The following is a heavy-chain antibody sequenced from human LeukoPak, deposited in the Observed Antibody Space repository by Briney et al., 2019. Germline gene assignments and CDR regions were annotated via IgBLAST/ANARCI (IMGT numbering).Heavy chain of an antibody. CDR3: AKSSFYCSSTSCYGPDYYYYYMDV. D-gene: IGHD2-2*01. CDR1: GFTFNSYG. CDR2: IRYDGSNK. Sequence: GGSLRLSCAASGFTFNSYGMHWVRQAPGKGLEWVAFIRYDGSNKYYADSVKGRFTISRDNSKNTLYLQMNSLRAEDTAVYYCAKSSFYCSSTSCYGPDYYYYYMDVWGKGTTVTVSS. V-gene: IGHV3-30*02. J-gene: IGHJ6*03.